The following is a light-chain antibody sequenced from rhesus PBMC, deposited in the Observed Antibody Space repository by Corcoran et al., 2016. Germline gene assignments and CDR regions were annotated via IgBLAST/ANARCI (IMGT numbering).Light chain of an antibody. V-gene: IGKV1-25*01. J-gene: IGKJ1*01. CDR1: QGITND. CDR2: EAS. CDR3: QHYYSTPWT. Sequence: DIQMTQSPSSLSASVGDRVTITCRASQGITNDLAWYQQTPGETPKLLIYEASSLQSGIPSRFSGSGAGTDFTLTSNSLQPEDFATYYCQHYYSTPWTFGQGTKVEVK.